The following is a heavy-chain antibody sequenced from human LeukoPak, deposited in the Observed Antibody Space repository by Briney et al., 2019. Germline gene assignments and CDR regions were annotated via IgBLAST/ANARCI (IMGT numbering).Heavy chain of an antibody. CDR3: SKGLWDYYGSGIMYYTMDV. J-gene: IGHJ6*01. CDR1: GFTFSNYV. V-gene: IGHV3-23*01. CDR2: ISVNGGRT. Sequence: GGSLRPSCAASGFTFSNYVMSWVRQAPGKGLEGMSVISVNGGRTYYADSVKGRFTISRDNSKNTLRLQMDNLRAADTASYYCSKGLWDYYGSGIMYYTMDVWGQGTMVTVSS. D-gene: IGHD3-10*01.